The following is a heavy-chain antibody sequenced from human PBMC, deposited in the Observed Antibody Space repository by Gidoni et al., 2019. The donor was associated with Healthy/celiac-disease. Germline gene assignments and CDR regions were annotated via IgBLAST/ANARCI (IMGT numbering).Heavy chain of an antibody. D-gene: IGHD2-15*01. Sequence: QVQLVQSGAEVKKPGSSVKVSCTASGGTFSSYAISWVRQAPGQGLEWMGRIIPILGIANYAQKFQGRVTITADKSTSTAYMELSSLRSEDTAVYYCARGKDCSGGSCYPYYYFDYWGQGTLVTVSS. CDR3: ARGKDCSGGSCYPYYYFDY. CDR1: GGTFSSYA. J-gene: IGHJ4*02. V-gene: IGHV1-69*04. CDR2: IIPILGIA.